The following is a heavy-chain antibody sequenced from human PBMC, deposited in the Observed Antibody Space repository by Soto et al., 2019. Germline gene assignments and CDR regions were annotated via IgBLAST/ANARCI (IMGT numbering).Heavy chain of an antibody. D-gene: IGHD1-26*01. CDR2: ISSSGSTI. J-gene: IGHJ4*02. CDR1: GFTFSSYE. CDR3: ARDTGIVGATTGY. Sequence: GSLRLSCAASGFTFSSYEMNWVRQAPGKGLEWVSYISSSGSTIYYADSVKGRFTISRDNAKNSLYLQMNSLRAEDTAVYYCARDTGIVGATTGYWGQGTLVTVSS. V-gene: IGHV3-48*03.